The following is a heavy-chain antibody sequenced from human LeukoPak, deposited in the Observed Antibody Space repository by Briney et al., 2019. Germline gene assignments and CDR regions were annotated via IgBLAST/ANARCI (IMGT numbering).Heavy chain of an antibody. D-gene: IGHD3-22*01. V-gene: IGHV3-30*03. CDR1: GFTFSSYG. J-gene: IGHJ4*02. Sequence: GRSLRLSCAASGFTFSSYGMHWVRQAPGKGLEWVAVISYDGSNKYYADSVKGRFTISRDNSKNTLYLQMSSLRAEDTAVYYCARIPIVVITSGGYWGQGTLVTVSS. CDR3: ARIPIVVITSGGY. CDR2: ISYDGSNK.